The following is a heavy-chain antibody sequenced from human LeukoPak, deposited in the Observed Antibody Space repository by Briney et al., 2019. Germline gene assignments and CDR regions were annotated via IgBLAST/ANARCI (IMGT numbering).Heavy chain of an antibody. CDR1: GFTFDDYA. Sequence: AGGSLRLSCAASGFTFDDYAMHWVRQAPGKGLEWVSGISWKSGNIVYADSVKGRFTISRDNGKNSLYLQMNSLRAEDTALYYCAKDSSGGPFDYWGRGTLVTVSS. J-gene: IGHJ4*02. D-gene: IGHD2-15*01. CDR2: ISWKSGNI. CDR3: AKDSSGGPFDY. V-gene: IGHV3-9*01.